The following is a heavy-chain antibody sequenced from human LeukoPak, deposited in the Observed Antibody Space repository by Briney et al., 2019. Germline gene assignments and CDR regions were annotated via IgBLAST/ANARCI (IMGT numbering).Heavy chain of an antibody. CDR2: IYHSGST. CDR1: GGSISRGGYS. CDR3: ARGAGYCSSTSCLENNWFDP. J-gene: IGHJ5*02. V-gene: IGHV4-30-2*01. Sequence: SQTLSLTCAVSGGSISRGGYSWSWIRQPPGKGLEWIGYIYHSGSTYYNPSLKSRVTISVDRSKNQFSLKLSSVTAADTAVYYCARGAGYCSSTSCLENNWFDPWGQGTLVTVSS. D-gene: IGHD2-2*03.